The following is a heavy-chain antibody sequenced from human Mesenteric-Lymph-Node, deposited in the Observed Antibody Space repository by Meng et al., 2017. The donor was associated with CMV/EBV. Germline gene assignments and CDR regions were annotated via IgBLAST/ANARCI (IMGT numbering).Heavy chain of an antibody. Sequence: GGSLRLSCAVSGFIFDDYAMHWVRQAPGKGLEWVSGMSWNSGSIDYADSVKGRFTISRDISKNTLYLQMNSLRVEDTAEYYCARDPGTYAFDIWGQGTMVTVSS. D-gene: IGHD1-1*01. V-gene: IGHV3-9*01. CDR2: MSWNSGSI. J-gene: IGHJ3*02. CDR1: GFIFDDYA. CDR3: ARDPGTYAFDI.